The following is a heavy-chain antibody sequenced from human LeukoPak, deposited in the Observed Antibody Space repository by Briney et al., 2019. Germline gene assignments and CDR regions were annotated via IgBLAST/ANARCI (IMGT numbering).Heavy chain of an antibody. J-gene: IGHJ5*02. CDR2: MNPNSGNT. D-gene: IGHD5/OR15-5a*01. V-gene: IGHV1-8*01. CDR3: AASTVYVGWFDP. Sequence: ASVKVSCKASGYTFTSYDINWVRQATGQGLEWMGWMNPNSGNTGYAQKFQGRVTMTRNTSISTAYMELSSLRSEDTAVYYCAASTVYVGWFDPWGQGTLVTVSS. CDR1: GYTFTSYD.